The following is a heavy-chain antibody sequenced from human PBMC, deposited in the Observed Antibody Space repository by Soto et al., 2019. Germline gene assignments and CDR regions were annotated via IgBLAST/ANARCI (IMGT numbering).Heavy chain of an antibody. CDR3: AREDIRYRADC. V-gene: IGHV3-48*02. CDR2: ISSGSATI. J-gene: IGHJ4*02. Sequence: EVQLVESGGGLIQPGGSLRLSCAASGFTFSSYNMNWVRQAPGKGLEWVSYISSGSATIYYADSVKGRFTVSRDNAKNSLYLQMHSLRDEDTAVYYCAREDIRYRADCWGQGTLVTVSS. D-gene: IGHD1-20*01. CDR1: GFTFSSYN.